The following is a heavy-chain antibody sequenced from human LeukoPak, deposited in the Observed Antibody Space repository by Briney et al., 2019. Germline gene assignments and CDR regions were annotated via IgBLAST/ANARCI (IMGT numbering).Heavy chain of an antibody. CDR3: ARGRHFDSDGYYSAFYFYS. CDR1: GYTFTGYY. D-gene: IGHD3-22*01. J-gene: IGHJ4*02. Sequence: GASVKVSCKASGYTFTGYYMHWVRQAPGQGLEWMRRINPNSGGTNYAQKFQGRVTMTRDTSTDTAYMDLSSLTSDDTAVYFCARGRHFDSDGYYSAFYFYSWGQGNLLIVSS. V-gene: IGHV1-2*02. CDR2: INPNSGGT.